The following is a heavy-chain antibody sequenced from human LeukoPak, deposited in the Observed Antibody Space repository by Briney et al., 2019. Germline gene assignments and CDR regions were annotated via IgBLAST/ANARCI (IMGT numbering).Heavy chain of an antibody. Sequence: PGGSLRLSCAASGFTFSRNSMNWVRQAPGKGLEWVSSISTSSSYINYADSVKGRFTISRDNAKNSLFLQMNSLRAEDTAVYFCASFQWLRYFDFWGQGTLVTVSS. CDR3: ASFQWLRYFDF. D-gene: IGHD5-12*01. CDR2: ISTSSSYI. J-gene: IGHJ4*02. CDR1: GFTFSRNS. V-gene: IGHV3-21*04.